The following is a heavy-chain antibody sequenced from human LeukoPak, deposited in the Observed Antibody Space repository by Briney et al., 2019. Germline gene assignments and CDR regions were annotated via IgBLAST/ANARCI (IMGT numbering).Heavy chain of an antibody. CDR3: ARDPSTVHGFYHYYMDV. J-gene: IGHJ6*03. V-gene: IGHV1-46*01. CDR2: INPSGVNT. Sequence: ASVKISCKACGSTFSNHYIHWVRQAPGQGLEWMGVINPSGVNTGYAQKFQGRLTMTRDTSTSTVYMDLRSLRSEDTAVYYCARDPSTVHGFYHYYMDVWGKGTTVTVSS. D-gene: IGHD2/OR15-2a*01. CDR1: GSTFSNHY.